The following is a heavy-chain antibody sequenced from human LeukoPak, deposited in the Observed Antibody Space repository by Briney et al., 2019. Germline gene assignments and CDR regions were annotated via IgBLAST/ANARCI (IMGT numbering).Heavy chain of an antibody. D-gene: IGHD5-18*01. CDR2: IREDGTEK. V-gene: IGHV3-7*01. CDR3: ARESPRGIQLWLLDY. Sequence: GGSLRLSCTASGFTFSGAWMTWVRQAPGKGLEWVANIREDGTEKNYVDSVKGRFTISRDNAKNSLYLQMNSLRAEDTAVYYCARESPRGIQLWLLDYWGQGTLVTVSS. CDR1: GFTFSGAW. J-gene: IGHJ4*02.